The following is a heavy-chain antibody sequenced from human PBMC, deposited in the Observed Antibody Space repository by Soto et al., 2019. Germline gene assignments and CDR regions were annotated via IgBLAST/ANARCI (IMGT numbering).Heavy chain of an antibody. V-gene: IGHV4-31*03. J-gene: IGHJ5*02. Sequence: SETLSLTCTVSGGSISSCGYYWSWIRQHPGKGLEWIGYIYYSGSTYYNPSLKSRVTISVDTSKNQFSLKLSSVTAADTAVYYCASPKIAFYNWFDPWGQGTLVTVSS. D-gene: IGHD3-3*02. CDR2: IYYSGST. CDR1: GGSISSCGYY. CDR3: ASPKIAFYNWFDP.